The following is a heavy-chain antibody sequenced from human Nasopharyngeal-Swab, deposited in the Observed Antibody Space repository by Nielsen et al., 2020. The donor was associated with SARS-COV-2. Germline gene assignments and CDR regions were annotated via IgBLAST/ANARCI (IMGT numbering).Heavy chain of an antibody. CDR3: ARGDILTGSQAAFDI. Sequence: RQAPGKGLEWIGYIYYSGSTNYNPSPKSRVTISVDTSKNQFSLKLSSVTAADTAVYYCARGDILTGSQAAFDIWGQGTMVTVSS. D-gene: IGHD3-9*01. J-gene: IGHJ3*02. CDR2: IYYSGST. V-gene: IGHV4-59*01.